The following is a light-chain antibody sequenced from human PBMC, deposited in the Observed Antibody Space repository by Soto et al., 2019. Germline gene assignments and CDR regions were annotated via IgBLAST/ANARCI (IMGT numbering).Light chain of an antibody. CDR3: QQYGDSPLT. CDR2: GAS. J-gene: IGKJ4*01. Sequence: EIVLTQSPGTLSLSPGERATLSCRASQSVNSGSLAWYQQKPGQAPRLFIYGASSRATGIPERFSGGGSGTYFPLTISRLEPEDVALYYWQQYGDSPLTFGGGTKVEI. CDR1: QSVNSGS. V-gene: IGKV3-20*01.